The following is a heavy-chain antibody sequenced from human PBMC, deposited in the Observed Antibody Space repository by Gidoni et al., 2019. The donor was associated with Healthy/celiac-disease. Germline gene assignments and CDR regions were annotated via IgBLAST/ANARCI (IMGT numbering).Heavy chain of an antibody. CDR3: ARGTGGYYGSGAPYGMDV. Sequence: QVQLVQSGAEVKKPGSSVKVSCKASGGTFSSYASSWVRQAPGQGLEWMGGIIPIFGTANYAQKFQGRVTITADESTSTAYMELSSLRSEDTAVYYCARGTGGYYGSGAPYGMDVWGQGTTVTVSS. CDR2: IIPIFGTA. CDR1: GGTFSSYA. D-gene: IGHD3-10*01. J-gene: IGHJ6*02. V-gene: IGHV1-69*01.